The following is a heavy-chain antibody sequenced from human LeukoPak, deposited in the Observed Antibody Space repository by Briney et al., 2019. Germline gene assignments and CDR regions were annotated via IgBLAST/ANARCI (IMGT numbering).Heavy chain of an antibody. D-gene: IGHD3-3*01. Sequence: SETLSLTCTVSGGSISSGGYYWSWIRQHPGKGLEWIGYIYYSGSTYYNPPLKSRVTISVDTSKNQFSLKLSSVTAADTAVYYCARSYYDFWSGYYFSGTTSDAFDIWGQGTMVTVSS. CDR3: ARSYYDFWSGYYFSGTTSDAFDI. J-gene: IGHJ3*02. CDR2: IYYSGST. V-gene: IGHV4-31*03. CDR1: GGSISSGGYY.